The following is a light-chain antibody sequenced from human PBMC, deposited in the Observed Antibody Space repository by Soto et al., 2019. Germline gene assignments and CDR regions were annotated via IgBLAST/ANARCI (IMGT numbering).Light chain of an antibody. CDR1: SSDIGVYNY. CDR3: SSYGGSNNVV. J-gene: IGLJ1*01. V-gene: IGLV2-8*01. Sequence: QSALTQPPSASGSPGQSVTVSCTGTSSDIGVYNYVSWYQHHPGKAPKLMIYEVSKRPSGVPDRFSGSKSGNTASLTVSGLQAEDEADYYCSSYGGSNNVVFGTGTKLTVL. CDR2: EVS.